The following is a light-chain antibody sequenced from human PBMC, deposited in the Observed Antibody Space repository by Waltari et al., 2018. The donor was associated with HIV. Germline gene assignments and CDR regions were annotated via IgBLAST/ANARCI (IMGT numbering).Light chain of an antibody. Sequence: DITLTQTPDSLTVSLGSRAAMTCQSSQQISYRYNPNASLAWYQQKPRQPPKLLMFWVSGRASGVPDRFTGSGSGTDFTLTINSVQAEDVAVYFCQQYYDKPLTFGRGTKVEI. J-gene: IGKJ4*01. V-gene: IGKV4-1*01. CDR1: QQISYRYNPNAS. CDR3: QQYYDKPLT. CDR2: WVS.